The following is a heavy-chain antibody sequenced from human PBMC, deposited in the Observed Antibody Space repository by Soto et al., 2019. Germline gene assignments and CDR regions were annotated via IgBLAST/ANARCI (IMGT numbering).Heavy chain of an antibody. V-gene: IGHV3-7*01. CDR1: GCRDHW. CDR3: ARALYYYDTSGIYYFDY. J-gene: IGHJ4*02. CDR2: IKEDGSEK. D-gene: IGHD3-22*01. Sequence: GGSLRLSGAASGCRDHWMSWVRQAPGKGLEWVANIKEDGSEKHYVDSVKGRFTISRDNRKNSLHLQMDSVRAEDTAVYYCARALYYYDTSGIYYFDYWGQGTLVTVSS.